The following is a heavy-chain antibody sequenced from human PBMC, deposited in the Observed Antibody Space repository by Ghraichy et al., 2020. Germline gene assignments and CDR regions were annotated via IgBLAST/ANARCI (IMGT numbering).Heavy chain of an antibody. J-gene: IGHJ4*02. CDR1: GFSFSSQW. CDR2: IKQDGTEK. V-gene: IGHV3-7*01. CDR3: ALLDLPQRLERPDY. Sequence: GESLNISCAASGFSFSSQWMNWVRQAPGKGLEWVANIKQDGTEKYYVDSVKGRFTISRDNAKNSLYLQMSSLRTEDTGVYYCALLDLPQRLERPDYWGQGTLVTVSS. D-gene: IGHD1-1*01.